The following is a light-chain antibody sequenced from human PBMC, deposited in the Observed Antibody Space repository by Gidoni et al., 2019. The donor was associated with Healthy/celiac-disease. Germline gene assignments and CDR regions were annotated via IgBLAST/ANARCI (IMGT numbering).Light chain of an antibody. CDR3: QVWDSSSDHVV. CDR2: DNS. CDR1: NIGSKS. V-gene: IGLV3-21*02. Sequence: SYVLTQPPSVSIAPGQTDRITCGGNNIGSKSVHWYQQRPGQAPVLVVYDNSDRPAGIPERFSGSNSGNTATLTISRVEAGDEADYYCQVWDSSSDHVVFGGGTKLTVL. J-gene: IGLJ2*01.